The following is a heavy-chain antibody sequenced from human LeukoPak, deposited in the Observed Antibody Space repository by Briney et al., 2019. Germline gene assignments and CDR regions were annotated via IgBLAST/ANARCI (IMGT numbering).Heavy chain of an antibody. V-gene: IGHV1-2*02. Sequence: ASVKVSCKASGYNFTSYHLNWVRQAPGQGLEWMGRINPESGDTNSARKFQGRVTMTRDTSITTVYMEMTRLRYDDTAVFFCARGDDVDTATNIDFDSWGQGTRVTVS. J-gene: IGHJ4*02. D-gene: IGHD5-18*01. CDR1: GYNFTSYH. CDR3: ARGDDVDTATNIDFDS. CDR2: INPESGDT.